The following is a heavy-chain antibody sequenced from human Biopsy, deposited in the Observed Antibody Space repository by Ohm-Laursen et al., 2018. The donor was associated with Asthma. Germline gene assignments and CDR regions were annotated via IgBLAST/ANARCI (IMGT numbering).Heavy chain of an antibody. CDR3: GRAVRNEQWLAPFDY. J-gene: IGHJ4*02. D-gene: IGHD6-19*01. CDR1: GGSISSFY. V-gene: IGHV4-59*01. CDR2: VYWTGST. Sequence: SQTLSLTWSVYGGSISSFYWSWIRQSPEKGLEWMGYVYWTGSTNYNPSLKSRITMSVDTSKNRMFLELTSVTAADTAIYYCGRAVRNEQWLAPFDYWGQGKPVTVSS.